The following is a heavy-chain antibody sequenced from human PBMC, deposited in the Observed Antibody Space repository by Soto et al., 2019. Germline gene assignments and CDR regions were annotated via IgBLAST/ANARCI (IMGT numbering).Heavy chain of an antibody. CDR2: ISYDGSNK. J-gene: IGHJ4*02. V-gene: IGHV3-30*18. CDR1: GFTFSSYG. D-gene: IGHD1-26*01. CDR3: AKDTWGRGSYYFFDY. Sequence: QVQLVESGGGVVQPGRSLRLSCAASGFTFSSYGMHWVRQAPGKGLEWVAVISYDGSNKYYADSVKGRFTISRDNSKNTLYLQMNSLRAEDTAVYYCAKDTWGRGSYYFFDYWGQGTLVTVSS.